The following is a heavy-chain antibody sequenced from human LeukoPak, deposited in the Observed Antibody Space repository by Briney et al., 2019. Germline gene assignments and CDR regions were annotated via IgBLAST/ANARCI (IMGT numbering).Heavy chain of an antibody. Sequence: AGGSLRLSCAASGFTFSSHAMSWVRQAPGKGLEWVSGISGSGGSTYYADSVKGRFTISRDNSKNTLYLQMNSLRAEDTAVYYCAKKRVAVAGTHYFDYWGQGTLVTVSS. J-gene: IGHJ4*02. CDR1: GFTFSSHA. D-gene: IGHD6-19*01. V-gene: IGHV3-23*01. CDR2: ISGSGGST. CDR3: AKKRVAVAGTHYFDY.